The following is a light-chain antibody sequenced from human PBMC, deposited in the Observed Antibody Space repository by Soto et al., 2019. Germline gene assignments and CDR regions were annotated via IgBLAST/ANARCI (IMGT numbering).Light chain of an antibody. CDR1: SSDVGGYNY. Sequence: QSALTQPRSVSGSPGQSVTISCTGTSSDVGGYNYVSWYQQHPGKAPKVMIYDVSKRPSGVPDRFSGSKSGYTASLTISGLQAEDEADYYCCSYAGSPYVFGTGTKVTVL. V-gene: IGLV2-11*01. J-gene: IGLJ1*01. CDR2: DVS. CDR3: CSYAGSPYV.